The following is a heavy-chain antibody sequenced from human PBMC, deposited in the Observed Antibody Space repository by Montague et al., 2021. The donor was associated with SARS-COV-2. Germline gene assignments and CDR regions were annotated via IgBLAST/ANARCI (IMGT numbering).Heavy chain of an antibody. D-gene: IGHD2-15*01. V-gene: IGHV3-7*01. CDR1: GFTFSIYW. CDR3: AREYCNAANCCSDLSGLDP. Sequence: SLRLSCAASGFTFSIYWMSWVRQAPGKGLEWVAYIKQDGSEKSYVDSVKGRFTISRDNAKNSLSLQLNNLRAEDTAVYYCAREYCNAANCCSDLSGLDPWGQGTLVTVSS. J-gene: IGHJ5*01. CDR2: IKQDGSEK.